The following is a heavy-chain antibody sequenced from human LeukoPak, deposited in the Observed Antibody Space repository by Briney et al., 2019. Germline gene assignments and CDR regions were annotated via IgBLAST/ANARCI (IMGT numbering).Heavy chain of an antibody. D-gene: IGHD3-10*01. CDR2: ITGGGSS. J-gene: IGHJ4*02. CDR1: RFTFSTYA. V-gene: IGHV3-23*01. Sequence: PGGSLRLSCAASRFTFSTYAMGWVRQAPGKGLEWVSSITGGGSSYYTDSVRGRFTISRDNSKDTLYLQMNSLTAEDTAVYYCATGSTPGNGYYFDYWGQGALVTVSS. CDR3: ATGSTPGNGYYFDY.